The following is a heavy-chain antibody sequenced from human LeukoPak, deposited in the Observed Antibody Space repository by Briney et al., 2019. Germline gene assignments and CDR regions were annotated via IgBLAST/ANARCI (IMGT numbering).Heavy chain of an antibody. CDR1: GGSISSSSYY. Sequence: SETLSLTCTVSGGSISSSSYYWGWIRQPPGKGLEWIASIYYSGSTYYNPSLKSRVTISVDTSKNQFSLKLSSVTAADTAVYYCARHSTYYDILTGYSHFDYWGQGTLVTVSS. D-gene: IGHD3-9*01. CDR3: ARHSTYYDILTGYSHFDY. J-gene: IGHJ4*02. CDR2: IYYSGST. V-gene: IGHV4-39*01.